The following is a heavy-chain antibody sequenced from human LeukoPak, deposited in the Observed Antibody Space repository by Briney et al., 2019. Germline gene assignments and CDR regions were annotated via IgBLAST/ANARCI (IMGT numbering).Heavy chain of an antibody. V-gene: IGHV4-39*07. Sequence: SETLSLTCTVSGGSISSSSYYWGWIRQPPGKGLEWIGSIYYSGSTYYNPSLKSRVTISADTSKNQFSLKLSSVTAADTAVYYCARELVYSYGEDYYGMDVWGQGTTVTVSS. J-gene: IGHJ6*02. D-gene: IGHD5-18*01. CDR3: ARELVYSYGEDYYGMDV. CDR2: IYYSGST. CDR1: GGSISSSSYY.